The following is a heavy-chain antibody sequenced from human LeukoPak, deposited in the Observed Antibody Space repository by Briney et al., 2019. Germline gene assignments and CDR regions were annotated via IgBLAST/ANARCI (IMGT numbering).Heavy chain of an antibody. V-gene: IGHV3-66*01. CDR1: GFTVSSNY. Sequence: GGSLRLSCAASGFTVSSNYMSWVRQAPGKGLEWVSVIYSGGSTYYADSVKGRFTISRDNSKNTLYLQMNSLRAEDTAVYYCARDRYGDSTPMVFWGQGTLVTVSS. J-gene: IGHJ4*02. CDR2: IYSGGST. CDR3: ARDRYGDSTPMVF. D-gene: IGHD4-17*01.